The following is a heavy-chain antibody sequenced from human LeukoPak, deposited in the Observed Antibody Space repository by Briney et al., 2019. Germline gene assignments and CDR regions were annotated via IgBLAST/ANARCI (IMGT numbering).Heavy chain of an antibody. CDR3: ARAPYGDYGENWFDT. Sequence: PSDTLSLISAVSGYSNNSGFYWGWIPQPPGKGLEWIGSIYHSGSNQYNSSLKTPLTITVNMSNNQFSPKPISVTTANMAEYYCARAPYGDYGENWFDTWGQGTLVTVSS. CDR1: GYSNNSGFY. CDR2: IYHSGSN. J-gene: IGHJ5*02. V-gene: IGHV4-38-2*01. D-gene: IGHD4-17*01.